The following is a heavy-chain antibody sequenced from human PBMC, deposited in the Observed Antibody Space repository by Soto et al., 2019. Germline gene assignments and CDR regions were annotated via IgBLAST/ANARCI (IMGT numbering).Heavy chain of an antibody. Sequence: QVQLQESGPGLVKPSQTLSLTCTVSVASISSGGYYWSWIRQHPGEGLEWIGYIYYSGSTSYNPSLKSRVTISVDTSKNHFSLKLSYVTDADTAVYYCARESKYDTSGYPPWFAPWGQGTLVTVSS. V-gene: IGHV4-31*03. CDR3: ARESKYDTSGYPPWFAP. CDR2: IYYSGST. J-gene: IGHJ5*02. D-gene: IGHD3-22*01. CDR1: VASISSGGYY.